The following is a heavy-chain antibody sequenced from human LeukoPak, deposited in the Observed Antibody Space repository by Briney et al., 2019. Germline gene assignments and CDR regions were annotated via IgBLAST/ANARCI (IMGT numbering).Heavy chain of an antibody. D-gene: IGHD3-3*01. V-gene: IGHV4-61*01. J-gene: IGHJ4*02. Sequence: SETLSLTCTVSGGSVSSGSNYWSWIRQPPGKGLEWIGYIYYSGSTNYNPSLKSRVTISVDTSKNQFSLKLSSVTAADTAVYYCARRTEWPKYYFDYWGQGTLVTVSS. CDR3: ARRTEWPKYYFDY. CDR1: GGSVSSGSNY. CDR2: IYYSGST.